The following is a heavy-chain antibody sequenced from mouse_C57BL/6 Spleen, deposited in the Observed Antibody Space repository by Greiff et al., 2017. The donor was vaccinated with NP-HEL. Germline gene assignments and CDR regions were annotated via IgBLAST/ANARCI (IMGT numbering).Heavy chain of an antibody. V-gene: IGHV8-8*01. D-gene: IGHD1-1*01. J-gene: IGHJ3*01. CDR1: GFSLSTFGMG. CDR2: IWWDDDK. Sequence: ESGPGILQPSQTLSLTCSFSGFSLSTFGMGVGWIRQPSGKGLEWLAHIWWDDDKYYNPALKRRLTISKDTSKNQVFLKIANVDTANTATYYCARIDYYGSSYPYWGQGTLVTVSA. CDR3: ARIDYYGSSYPY.